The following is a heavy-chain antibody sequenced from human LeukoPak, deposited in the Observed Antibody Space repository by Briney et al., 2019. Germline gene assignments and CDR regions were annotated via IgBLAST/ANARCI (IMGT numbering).Heavy chain of an antibody. CDR1: GYTFTSYD. D-gene: IGHD3-3*01. V-gene: IGHV1-8*01. J-gene: IGHJ4*02. CDR3: ARSVSRITIFGVAGFDY. Sequence: ASVKVSSKASGYTFTSYDINWVRQATGQGLEWMGWMNPNSGNTGYAQKFQGRVTMTRNTSISTAYMELSSLRSEDTAVYYCARSVSRITIFGVAGFDYWGQGTLVTVSS. CDR2: MNPNSGNT.